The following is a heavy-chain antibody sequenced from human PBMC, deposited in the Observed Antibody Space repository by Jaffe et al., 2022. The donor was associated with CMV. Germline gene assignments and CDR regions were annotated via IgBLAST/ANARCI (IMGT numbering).Heavy chain of an antibody. Sequence: QVQLQQSGPGLLKPSQTLSLTCAISGDSISSNTAAWNWIRQSPSRGLEWLGRTYYRSKWYNDYAVSVKSRITVNPDTSKNQFSLQLSSVTPEDTAIYYCAKFEYTSSSGDSWGQGSLVTVSS. V-gene: IGHV6-1*01. J-gene: IGHJ5*01. CDR3: AKFEYTSSSGDS. CDR1: GDSISSNTAA. CDR2: TYYRSKWYN. D-gene: IGHD6-6*01.